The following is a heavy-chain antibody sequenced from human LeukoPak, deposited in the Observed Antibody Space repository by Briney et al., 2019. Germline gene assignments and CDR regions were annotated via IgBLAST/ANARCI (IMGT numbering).Heavy chain of an antibody. Sequence: PSETLSLTCTVSGGSISSYYWTWIRQPPGKGLEWIGYIYYSGSTKYNPSLKSRVTMSVDTSKNQFSLKLSSVTAADTAVYYCARLGKNAFDIWGQGTMVTVSS. CDR1: GGSISSYY. CDR3: ARLGKNAFDI. CDR2: IYYSGST. V-gene: IGHV4-59*12. D-gene: IGHD7-27*01. J-gene: IGHJ3*02.